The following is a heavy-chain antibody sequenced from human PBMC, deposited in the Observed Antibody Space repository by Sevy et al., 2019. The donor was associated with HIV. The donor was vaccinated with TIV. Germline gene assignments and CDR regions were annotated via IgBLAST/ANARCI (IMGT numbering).Heavy chain of an antibody. J-gene: IGHJ4*02. CDR3: AREAVGASSTHFDY. V-gene: IGHV1-2*02. CDR1: GYTFTDYY. D-gene: IGHD1-26*01. CDR2: FNPDSGYT. Sequence: ASVKVSCKAFGYTFTDYYIHWVRQAPGQGPEWMGWFNPDSGYTNYAQKFLGRVTMTRDTFISTAYMDLSRLGSDDTAVYYCAREAVGASSTHFDYWGQGTLVTVSS.